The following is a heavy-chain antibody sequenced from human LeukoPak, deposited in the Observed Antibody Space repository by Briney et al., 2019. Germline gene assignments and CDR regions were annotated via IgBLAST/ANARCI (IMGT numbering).Heavy chain of an antibody. Sequence: GRSLRLSCSASRFTFSNYGMHWVRQAPGKGLQWVAFIWFDGSNKYYAGSVKGRFTISRDNSKNTLYLQINSLRAEDTAVYYCARDRGNSHFDYWGQGTLVTVSS. V-gene: IGHV3-33*01. CDR2: IWFDGSNK. J-gene: IGHJ4*02. CDR3: ARDRGNSHFDY. CDR1: RFTFSNYG. D-gene: IGHD3-10*01.